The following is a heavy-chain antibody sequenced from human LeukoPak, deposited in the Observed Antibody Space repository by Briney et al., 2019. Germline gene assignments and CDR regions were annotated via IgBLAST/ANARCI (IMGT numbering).Heavy chain of an antibody. CDR3: ARGADGVSSNSRGWFDP. CDR1: GFTFSDYV. D-gene: IGHD2-15*01. V-gene: IGHV3-48*04. Sequence: GGSLRLSCAASGFTFSDYVMIWVRQAPGKGLEWISYISSSGPTIYYADSVKGRFTISRDNAKNSLYLQMNSLRAEDTAVYSCARGADGVSSNSRGWFDPWGQGTLVTVSS. CDR2: ISSSGPTI. J-gene: IGHJ5*02.